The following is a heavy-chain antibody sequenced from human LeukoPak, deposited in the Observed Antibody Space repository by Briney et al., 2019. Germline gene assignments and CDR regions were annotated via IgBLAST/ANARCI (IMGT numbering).Heavy chain of an antibody. CDR2: ISGSGGSA. CDR1: GFTFSSYA. D-gene: IGHD3-10*01. Sequence: GGSLRLSCAASGFTFSSYAMSWVRQAPGKGLEWVSAISGSGGSAYYADSVKGRFTISRDNSKNTLYLQMNSLRAEDTAVYYCAKGERYYGSGLDYWGQGTLVTVSS. J-gene: IGHJ4*02. CDR3: AKGERYYGSGLDY. V-gene: IGHV3-23*01.